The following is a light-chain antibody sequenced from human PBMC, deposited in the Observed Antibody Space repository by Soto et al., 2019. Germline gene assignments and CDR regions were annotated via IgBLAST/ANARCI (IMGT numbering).Light chain of an antibody. CDR3: QQSYNTQPT. J-gene: IGKJ4*01. CDR2: AAS. CDR1: QRISTY. V-gene: IGKV1-39*01. Sequence: DIQMTQSPSSLSASVGARVTITCRASQRISTYLNWYQQKPGKAPNLLIYAASSLQSGVPSRFRGSGSGTDFTLSISDLQPEDFATYYCQQSYNTQPTFGGGTKVEIK.